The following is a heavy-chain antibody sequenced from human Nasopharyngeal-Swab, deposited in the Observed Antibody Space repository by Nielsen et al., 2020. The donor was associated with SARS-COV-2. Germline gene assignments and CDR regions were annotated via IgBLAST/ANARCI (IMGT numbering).Heavy chain of an antibody. Sequence: WVRQAPGQGLEWIGRINFNSGGTSSAQKFAGRVSMTWDTSRTTAYMELSGLRSDDTAVYYCARDPVLQNVEWRGEKGGQG. D-gene: IGHD3-10*01. CDR2: INFNSGGT. V-gene: IGHV1-2*06. J-gene: IGHJ4*02. CDR3: ARDPVLQNVEWRGEK.